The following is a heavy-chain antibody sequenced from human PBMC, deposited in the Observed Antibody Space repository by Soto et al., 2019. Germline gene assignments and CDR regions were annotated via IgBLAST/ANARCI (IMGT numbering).Heavy chain of an antibody. CDR1: GYTFTGYY. V-gene: IGHV1-2*02. Sequence: ASVKVSCKASGYTFTGYYMHWVGQAPGQGFEWTGRISPKSGGTNYAQKFEGRVTMTWDTSLKTAYMELSSLISEDTAVYYCARPPGYISDWYYFDLWGQGTMVTVSS. CDR2: ISPKSGGT. CDR3: ARPPGYISDWYYFDL. D-gene: IGHD3-9*01. J-gene: IGHJ4*02.